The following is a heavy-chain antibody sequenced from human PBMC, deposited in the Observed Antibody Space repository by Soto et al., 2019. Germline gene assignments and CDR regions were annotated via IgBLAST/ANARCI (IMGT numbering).Heavy chain of an antibody. CDR3: TRGRSMIANDDFEY. Sequence: GGSLRLSCAASGFTVSSNYMSWVRQAPGKGLEWVSVIYSCGSTYYADSVKGRFTISRDNSKNTLYLQMNSLRAEDSALYHCTRGRSMIANDDFEYWGQGTQVTVSS. J-gene: IGHJ4*02. V-gene: IGHV3-66*03. D-gene: IGHD2-21*01. CDR1: GFTVSSNY. CDR2: IYSCGST.